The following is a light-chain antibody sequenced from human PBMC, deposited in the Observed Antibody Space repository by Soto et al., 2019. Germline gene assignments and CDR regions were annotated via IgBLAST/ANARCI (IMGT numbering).Light chain of an antibody. CDR2: EVS. CDR3: SSYAGSNHYV. CDR1: SSDVGGYNF. V-gene: IGLV2-8*01. Sequence: QSVRTQPPSASGSPGQSVTISCTGTSSDVGGYNFVSWYQQHPGKAPKLMIYEVSKRPSGVPDRFSGSKSDYTASLTVSGLQAEDEADYYCSSYAGSNHYVFGAGTKVTVL. J-gene: IGLJ1*01.